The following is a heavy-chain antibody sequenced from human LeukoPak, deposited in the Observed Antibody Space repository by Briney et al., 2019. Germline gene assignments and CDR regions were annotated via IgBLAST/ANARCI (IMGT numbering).Heavy chain of an antibody. CDR2: ISSSSSYR. D-gene: IGHD5-12*01. Sequence: GGSLRLSCAASGFTFSSYSMNWVRQAPGKGLEWVSSISSSSSYRYYADSVKGRFTISRDNAKNSLYLQMNSLRAEDTAVYYCARVSRYSGYDLDYGGQGTLVSVSS. CDR3: ARVSRYSGYDLDY. J-gene: IGHJ4*02. V-gene: IGHV3-21*01. CDR1: GFTFSSYS.